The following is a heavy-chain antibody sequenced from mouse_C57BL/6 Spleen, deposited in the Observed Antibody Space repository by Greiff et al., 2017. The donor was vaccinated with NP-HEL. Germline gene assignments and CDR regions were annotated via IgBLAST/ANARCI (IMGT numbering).Heavy chain of an antibody. D-gene: IGHD1-1*01. J-gene: IGHJ3*01. CDR1: GYTFTSYG. V-gene: IGHV1-81*01. Sequence: QVQLQQSGAELARPGASVKLSCKASGYTFTSYGISWVKQRTGQGLEWIGEIYPRSGNTSYNEKFTGKATLTADKSSSTAYMEIRSLTSEDSAVYFCARRITTVVATEGAWFAYWGQGTLVTVSA. CDR2: IYPRSGNT. CDR3: ARRITTVVATEGAWFAY.